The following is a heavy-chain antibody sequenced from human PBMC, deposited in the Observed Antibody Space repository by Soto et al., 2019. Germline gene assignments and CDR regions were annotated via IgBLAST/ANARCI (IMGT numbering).Heavy chain of an antibody. Sequence: GGSLRLSCAASGFTFSSYWMHWVRQAPGKGLVWVSRINSDGSSTSYADSVKGRFTISRDNAKNTLYLQMNSLRAEDTAVYYCASPLDSSSVDYWGQGTLVTVSS. CDR3: ASPLDSSSVDY. D-gene: IGHD6-13*01. V-gene: IGHV3-74*01. CDR1: GFTFSSYW. J-gene: IGHJ4*02. CDR2: INSDGSST.